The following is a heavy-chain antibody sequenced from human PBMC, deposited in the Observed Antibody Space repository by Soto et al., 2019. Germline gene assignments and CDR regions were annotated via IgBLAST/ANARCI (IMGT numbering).Heavy chain of an antibody. D-gene: IGHD6-13*01. Sequence: GGSLRLSCAASGFTVNNYAMSWVRQAPGKGLEWVSAIRGSGGGTSYADSVKGRFTIYRDNSKNTLYLQMSSLRAEDTAVYYCAKYTTSSWSLFDYWGQGTLVTVSS. J-gene: IGHJ4*02. CDR3: AKYTTSSWSLFDY. CDR2: IRGSGGGT. CDR1: GFTVNNYA. V-gene: IGHV3-23*01.